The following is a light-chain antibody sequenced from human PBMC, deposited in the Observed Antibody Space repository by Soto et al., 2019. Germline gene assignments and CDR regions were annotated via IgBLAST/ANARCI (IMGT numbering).Light chain of an antibody. CDR3: QKYNSAPWT. Sequence: DIQMTNSPSSLSASVGDRVTLTCRASQGIGNYLAWYQQKPGKVPKLLIYGASTWQSGVPSRFSGSGSGTDFTLTISSLQPEDVATYYCQKYNSAPWTFGQGTKVEIK. CDR1: QGIGNY. V-gene: IGKV1-27*01. J-gene: IGKJ1*01. CDR2: GAS.